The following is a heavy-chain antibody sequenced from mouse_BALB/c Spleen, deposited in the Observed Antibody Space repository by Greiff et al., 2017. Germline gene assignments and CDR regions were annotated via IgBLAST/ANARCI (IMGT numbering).Heavy chain of an antibody. D-gene: IGHD2-10*02. CDR2: ISYDGSN. CDR3: ARGKYGNY. CDR1: GYSITSGYY. V-gene: IGHV3-6*02. Sequence: EVQLQQSGPGLVKPSQSLSLTCSVTGYSITSGYYWNWIRQFPGNKLEWMGYISYDGSNNYNPSLKNRISITRDTSKNQFFLKLNSVTTEDTATYYCARGKYGNYWGQGTTLTVSS. J-gene: IGHJ2*01.